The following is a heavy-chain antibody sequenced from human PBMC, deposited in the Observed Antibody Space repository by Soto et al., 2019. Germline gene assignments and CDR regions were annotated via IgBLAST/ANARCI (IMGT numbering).Heavy chain of an antibody. D-gene: IGHD3-22*01. J-gene: IGHJ4*02. CDR3: ARGDYYDSSGYHFDY. CDR1: VYTFTSYC. Sequence: ASVKGSGKSSVYTFTSYCIGWVRQAPGQGLEWMGWISDYTGNTNYAQKLQGRVNMPTDTSTSKAYMELRSLRSDDTAVYYCARGDYYDSSGYHFDYWGQGTLVTVSS. V-gene: IGHV1-18*04. CDR2: ISDYTGNT.